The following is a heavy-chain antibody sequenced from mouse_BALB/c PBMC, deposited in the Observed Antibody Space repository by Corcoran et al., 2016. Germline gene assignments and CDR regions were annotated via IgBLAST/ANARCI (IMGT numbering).Heavy chain of an antibody. J-gene: IGHJ1*01. CDR3: ARGCDWYFDV. CDR2: INPNNGGT. Sequence: EVQLQQSGPELVKPGASVKMSCTASGYTFTDYYMKWVQQSHGKSLEWIGDINPNNGGTSYNQKFKGKATLTVDNASSTSYMQLNSLTSEDSAVDYCARGCDWYFDVWGAGTTVTVSS. V-gene: IGHV1-26*01. CDR1: GYTFTDYY.